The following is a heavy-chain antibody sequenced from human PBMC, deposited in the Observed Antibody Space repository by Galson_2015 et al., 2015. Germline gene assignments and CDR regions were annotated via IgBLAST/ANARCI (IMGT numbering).Heavy chain of an antibody. CDR1: GFTFSSYW. D-gene: IGHD3-10*01. CDR3: ARRDGSGNPLGY. Sequence: SLRLSCAASGFTFSSYWMHWVRQAPGKGLVWVSRINSDGSSTSYADSVKGRFTISRDNAKNTLYLQMNSLRAEDTAVYYCARRDGSGNPLGYWGQGTLVTVSS. V-gene: IGHV3-74*01. CDR2: INSDGSST. J-gene: IGHJ4*02.